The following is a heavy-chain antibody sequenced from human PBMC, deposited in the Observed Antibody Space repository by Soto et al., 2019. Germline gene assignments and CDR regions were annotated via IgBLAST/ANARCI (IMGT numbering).Heavy chain of an antibody. CDR3: ATDRGGYCSGGSCPEAWFDP. CDR2: INVGNGGT. V-gene: IGHV1-3*05. J-gene: IGHJ5*02. Sequence: QVQLVQSGAEEKKPGASVKVSCKASGYTFTTYPMNWLRQAPGQRPEWMGWINVGNGGTKYSQKFQGRVSITRDTSASRAYMQLSRLRSDDTAVYYCATDRGGYCSGGSCPEAWFDPWGQGTLVTVTS. D-gene: IGHD2-15*01. CDR1: GYTFTTYP.